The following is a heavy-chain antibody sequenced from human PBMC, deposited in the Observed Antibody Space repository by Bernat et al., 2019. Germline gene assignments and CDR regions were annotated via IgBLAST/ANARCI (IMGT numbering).Heavy chain of an antibody. J-gene: IGHJ4*02. V-gene: IGHV3-48*03. Sequence: EVQLVESGGGLVQPGGSLRLSCAASGFTFSSYEMNWVRQAPGKGLEWVSYISSSGSTIYYADSVKGRFTISRDNAKNSLYLQMNSLRAEDTAVYYCARERASSSSQFDYWGQGTLVTVSS. CDR1: GFTFSSYE. CDR2: ISSSGSTI. D-gene: IGHD6-6*01. CDR3: ARERASSSSQFDY.